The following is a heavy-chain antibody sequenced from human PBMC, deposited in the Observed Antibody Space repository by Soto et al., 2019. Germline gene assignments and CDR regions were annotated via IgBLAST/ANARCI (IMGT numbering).Heavy chain of an antibody. CDR3: ARDSSGWRPDLFYYYGMDV. D-gene: IGHD6-19*01. CDR1: GFTFSSYS. J-gene: IGHJ6*02. CDR2: ISSSSSYI. V-gene: IGHV3-21*01. Sequence: GGSLRLSCAASGFTFSSYSMNWVRQAPGKGLEWVSSISSSSSYIYYADSVKGRFTISRDNAKNSLYLQMNSLRAEDTAVYYCARDSSGWRPDLFYYYGMDVWGQGTTVTVSS.